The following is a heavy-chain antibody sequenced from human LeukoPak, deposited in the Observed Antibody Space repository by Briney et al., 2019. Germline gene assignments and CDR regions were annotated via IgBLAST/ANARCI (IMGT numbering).Heavy chain of an antibody. J-gene: IGHJ3*02. Sequence: PGGSLRLSCAVSGFTFSSYAMSWVRQAPGKGLEWVSGITGSGGNTNYADSVKGRFAISRDNSKNTLFLQMNNLSAGDTAVYYCTEGWIRGFDIWGQGTMVTVSS. D-gene: IGHD3-10*01. CDR3: TEGWIRGFDI. V-gene: IGHV3-23*01. CDR2: ITGSGGNT. CDR1: GFTFSSYA.